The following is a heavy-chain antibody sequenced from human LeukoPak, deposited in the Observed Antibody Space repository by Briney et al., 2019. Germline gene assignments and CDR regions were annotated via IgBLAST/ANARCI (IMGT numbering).Heavy chain of an antibody. CDR2: INSDGSST. CDR3: ARGGSSWSGYFQH. D-gene: IGHD6-13*01. V-gene: IGHV3-74*01. J-gene: IGHJ1*01. Sequence: GGSLRLSCAASGFTFSSYWMHWVRQAPGKGLVWVSRINSDGSSTTYADSVKGRFTISRDNAKNTLYLQMNSLRAEDTAVYYCARGGSSWSGYFQHRGQGTLVTVSS. CDR1: GFTFSSYW.